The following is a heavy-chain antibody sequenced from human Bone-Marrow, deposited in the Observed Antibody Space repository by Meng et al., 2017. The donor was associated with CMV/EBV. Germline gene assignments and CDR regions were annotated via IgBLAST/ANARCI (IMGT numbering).Heavy chain of an antibody. CDR2: MNPNSGKT. J-gene: IGHJ6*02. CDR3: ARGQTGWFLRYYYYYYGMDV. V-gene: IGHV1-8*01. Sequence: ASVKVSCKASGYTFTSYDINWVRQATGQGLEWMGWMNPNSGKTGYAQKFQGRVTMTRNTSIRTAYMDLSSLRSEDTAVYYCARGQTGWFLRYYYYYYGMDVWGQGTTVTVSS. CDR1: GYTFTSYD. D-gene: IGHD1-14*01.